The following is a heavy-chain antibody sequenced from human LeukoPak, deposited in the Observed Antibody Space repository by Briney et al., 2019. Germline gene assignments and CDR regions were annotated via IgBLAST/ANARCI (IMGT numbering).Heavy chain of an antibody. D-gene: IGHD3-22*01. V-gene: IGHV1-46*01. CDR2: IDPSGGST. CDR3: ARGGYYYDSSGSKRAFDI. Sequence: GASVTVSFKASGYTFTSYYMHWVRQAPGQGLEWMGIIDPSGGSTSYAQKFQGRVTMTRDTSTNTVYMELSSLRSEDTAVYYCARGGYYYDSSGSKRAFDIWGQGTMVTVSS. J-gene: IGHJ3*02. CDR1: GYTFTSYY.